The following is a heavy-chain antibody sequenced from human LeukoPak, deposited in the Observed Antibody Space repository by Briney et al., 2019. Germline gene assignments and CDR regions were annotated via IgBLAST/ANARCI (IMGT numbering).Heavy chain of an antibody. D-gene: IGHD3-22*01. CDR3: ARGPSHYYDSSGFRGWFDP. Sequence: SETLSLTCTVSGGSISSYYWSWIRQPAGKGLEWIGRIYTSGGTNYNPSLKSRVTMSVDTSKNQFSLKLSSVTAADTAVYYCARGPSHYYDSSGFRGWFDPWGQGTLVTVSS. J-gene: IGHJ5*02. V-gene: IGHV4-4*07. CDR1: GGSISSYY. CDR2: IYTSGGT.